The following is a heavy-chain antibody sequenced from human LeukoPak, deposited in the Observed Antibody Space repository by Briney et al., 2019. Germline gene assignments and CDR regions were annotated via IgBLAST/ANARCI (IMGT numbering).Heavy chain of an antibody. CDR1: GFTFSSYS. V-gene: IGHV4-34*01. CDR3: ARHVIGRWLGDDYSYYVDV. J-gene: IGHJ6*03. Sequence: GSLRLSCAASGFTFSSYSMNWVRQPPGKGLEWIGEIDRFGSTKYNSSLKSRVTISIDTSKNQFSLRLSSVAAADTAVYFCARHVIGRWLGDDYSYYVDVWGKGTTVTISS. D-gene: IGHD3-10*01. CDR2: IDRFGST.